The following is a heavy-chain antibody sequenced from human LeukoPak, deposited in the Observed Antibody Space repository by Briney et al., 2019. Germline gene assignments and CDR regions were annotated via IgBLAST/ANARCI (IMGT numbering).Heavy chain of an antibody. CDR1: GYTFTSYD. CDR2: MNTNSGNT. Sequence: GASVKISCTASGYTFTSYDINWVRHATGQGLEWMCWMNTNSGNTGYAQKFQGRVTMTRNTSISTAYMELSSLRSEDTAVYYCARDLNFDYWGQGTLVTVSS. J-gene: IGHJ4*02. V-gene: IGHV1-8*01. CDR3: ARDLNFDY.